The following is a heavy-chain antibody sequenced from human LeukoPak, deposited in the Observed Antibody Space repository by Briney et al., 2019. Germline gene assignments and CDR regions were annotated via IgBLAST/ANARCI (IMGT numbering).Heavy chain of an antibody. Sequence: SSETLSLSCTVSGGSISSYYWSWIRQPPGKGLEWIGYIYYSGSTNYNPSLKSRVTISVDTSKNQFSLKLSSVTAADTAVYYCARAELRGCLDYWGQGTLVTVSS. CDR3: ARAELRGCLDY. J-gene: IGHJ4*02. CDR1: GGSISSYY. D-gene: IGHD1-14*01. CDR2: IYYSGST. V-gene: IGHV4-59*01.